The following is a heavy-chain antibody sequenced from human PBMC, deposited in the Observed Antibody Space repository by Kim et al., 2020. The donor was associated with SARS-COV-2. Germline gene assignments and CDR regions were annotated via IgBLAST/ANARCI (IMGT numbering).Heavy chain of an antibody. Sequence: LQGRVTMTRDTSSSTAYMELSRLRSDDTAVYYCARDLGVLTPYYYYGMDVWGQGTTVTVSS. J-gene: IGHJ6*02. CDR3: ARDLGVLTPYYYYGMDV. V-gene: IGHV1-2*02. D-gene: IGHD3-3*01.